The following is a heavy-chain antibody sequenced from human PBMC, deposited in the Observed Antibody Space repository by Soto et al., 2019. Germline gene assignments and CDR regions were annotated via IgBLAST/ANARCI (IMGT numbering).Heavy chain of an antibody. J-gene: IGHJ3*02. D-gene: IGHD2-8*01. CDR3: ARTKLGVGDPLAI. CDR2: ITTSGGVE. Sequence: GGSLRLSCTASGFTFSDHWMNWLRQAPGKGLEWVSYITTSGGVEYYADSVKGRFTISRDNAKNSLFLQMNSLRAEDTAVYYCARTKLGVGDPLAICRQGTLVPVS. CDR1: GFTFSDHW. V-gene: IGHV3-11*01.